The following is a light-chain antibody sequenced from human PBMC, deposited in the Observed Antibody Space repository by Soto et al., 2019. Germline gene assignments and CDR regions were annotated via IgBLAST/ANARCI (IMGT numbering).Light chain of an antibody. J-gene: IGLJ2*01. CDR3: SSYTSSSTRVV. CDR2: EVS. Sequence: QSVLTQPASVSGSHGQSITISCTGTSRDVGGYNYVSWYQQHPGKAPKLMIYEVSNRPSGVSNRFSGSKSGNTASLTISGLQAEDEADYYCSSYTSSSTRVVFGGGTQLTVL. CDR1: SRDVGGYNY. V-gene: IGLV2-14*01.